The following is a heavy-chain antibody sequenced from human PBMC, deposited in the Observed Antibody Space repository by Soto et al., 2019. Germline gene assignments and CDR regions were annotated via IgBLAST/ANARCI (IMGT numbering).Heavy chain of an antibody. V-gene: IGHV3-33*06. D-gene: IGHD6-19*01. J-gene: IGHJ4*02. CDR2: IWYDGSNK. CDR1: GFTFSSYG. CDR3: AKDRFSSGWYGGFDY. Sequence: GGSPRLSCAASGFTFSSYGMHWVRQAPGKGLEWVAVIWYDGSNKYYADSVKGRFTISRDNSKNTLYLQMNSLRAEDTAVYYSAKDRFSSGWYGGFDYWGQGTLVTVSS.